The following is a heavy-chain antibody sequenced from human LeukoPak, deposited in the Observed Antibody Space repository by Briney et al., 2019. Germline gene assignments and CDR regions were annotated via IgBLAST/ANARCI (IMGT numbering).Heavy chain of an antibody. D-gene: IGHD4-23*01. CDR3: ATSAVAQNLDS. Sequence: ASVKVSCKVSGYTLTELSMHWVRQAPGKGLEWMAGFDPNDGETIFAQKFQGRVTMTAATSTDTAYIELSSLRSEDTAVYYCATSAVAQNLDSWGQGTLVTVSS. J-gene: IGHJ4*02. CDR2: FDPNDGET. CDR1: GYTLTELS. V-gene: IGHV1-24*01.